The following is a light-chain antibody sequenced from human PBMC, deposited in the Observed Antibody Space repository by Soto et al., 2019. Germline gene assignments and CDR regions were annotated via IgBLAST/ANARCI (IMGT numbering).Light chain of an antibody. CDR2: KAS. J-gene: IGKJ1*01. V-gene: IGKV1-5*03. CDR3: QQYHNYWT. CDR1: QSVSSW. Sequence: DIQMTQSPASLSASVGDRVTITCRASQSVSSWLAWYQQKPGKAPKLLIYKASNLQSGVPSRFSGSGSGTEFTLTISSLQPDDFATYFCQQYHNYWTFGQGTKVDIK.